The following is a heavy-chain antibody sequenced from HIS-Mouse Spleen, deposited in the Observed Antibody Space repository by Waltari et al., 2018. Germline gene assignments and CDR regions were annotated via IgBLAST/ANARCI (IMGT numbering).Heavy chain of an antibody. J-gene: IGHJ4*02. CDR3: ANRFRGAPDY. CDR1: GFTFDDYA. Sequence: EVQLVESGGVVXXPGGSLXLSCAASGFTFDDYAMHWVRQAPGKGLAVVSVSSWXXVSTXXADSVQGRFTIXMDNSKNSLYLQMNSLRAEDTALHYCANRFRGAPDYWGQXXLVTVSS. V-gene: IGHV3-43D*03. CDR2: SSWXXVST. D-gene: IGHD3-10*01.